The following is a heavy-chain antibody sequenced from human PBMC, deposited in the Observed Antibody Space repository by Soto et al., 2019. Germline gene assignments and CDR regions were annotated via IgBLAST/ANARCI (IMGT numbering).Heavy chain of an antibody. D-gene: IGHD1-7*01. CDR2: ISYDGSVR. V-gene: IGHV3-30*04. Sequence: GSLGLSCASSVFTFISHAMHWVRQAPGKGLEWVAVISYDGSVRYFADSVKGRFTISRDNSKNTLYLQMNSLTAEDTAMYYCARDLNWNFILNCWGQGTMVTVSS. CDR3: ARDLNWNFILNC. CDR1: VFTFISHA. J-gene: IGHJ4*02.